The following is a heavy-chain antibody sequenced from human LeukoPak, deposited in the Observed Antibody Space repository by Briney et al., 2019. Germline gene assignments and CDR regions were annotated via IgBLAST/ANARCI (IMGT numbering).Heavy chain of an antibody. J-gene: IGHJ6*03. V-gene: IGHV3-21*01. CDR3: AKAGGRYQLLLSYYYYYMDV. CDR1: GFTFSSYS. CDR2: ISSSSSYI. D-gene: IGHD2-2*01. Sequence: PGGSLRLSCAASGFTFSSYSMNWVRQAPGKGLEWVLSISSSSSYIYYADSVKGRFTISRDNAKNSLYLQMNSLRAEDTAVYYCAKAGGRYQLLLSYYYYYMDVWGKGTTVTVSS.